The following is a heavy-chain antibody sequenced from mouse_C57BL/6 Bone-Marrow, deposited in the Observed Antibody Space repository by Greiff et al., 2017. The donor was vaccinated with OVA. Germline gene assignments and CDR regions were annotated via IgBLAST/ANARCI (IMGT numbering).Heavy chain of an antibody. J-gene: IGHJ3*01. D-gene: IGHD1-1*01. CDR1: GYTFTSYW. CDR2: IDPSDSYT. V-gene: IGHV1-59*01. Sequence: QVQLQQPGAELVRPGTSVKLSCKASGYTFTSYWMHWVEQRPGQGLEWIGVIDPSDSYTNYNQKFKGKATLTVDTSSSTAYMQLSSLTSEDSAVYYCARGGGSSYDAYWGQGTLVTVSA. CDR3: ARGGGSSYDAY.